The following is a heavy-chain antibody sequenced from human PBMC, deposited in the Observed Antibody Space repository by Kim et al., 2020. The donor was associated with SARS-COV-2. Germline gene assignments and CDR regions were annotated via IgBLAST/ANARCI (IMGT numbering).Heavy chain of an antibody. V-gene: IGHV1-3*01. J-gene: IGHJ4*02. D-gene: IGHD6-19*01. CDR2: NT. CDR3: ARGSGWAFDY. Sequence: NTKFSQKCQGSVTITRDTSASTAYMELTSLRSEDTAIYYCARGSGWAFDYWGQGTLVTVAS.